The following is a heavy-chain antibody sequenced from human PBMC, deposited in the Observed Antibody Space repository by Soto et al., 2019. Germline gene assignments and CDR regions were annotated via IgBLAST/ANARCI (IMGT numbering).Heavy chain of an antibody. D-gene: IGHD6-19*01. J-gene: IGHJ3*02. CDR2: IYNGGTT. CDR3: AYREGVAGRNDAFDI. CDR1: GFTFSSYA. Sequence: PGGSLRLSCAASGFTFSSYAMSWVRQAPGKGLEWVSAIYNGGTTIYADSVKGRFTISKDISKNTLFLQMTSLRAEDTAMYYCAYREGVAGRNDAFDIWGQGTMVTVSS. V-gene: IGHV3-66*01.